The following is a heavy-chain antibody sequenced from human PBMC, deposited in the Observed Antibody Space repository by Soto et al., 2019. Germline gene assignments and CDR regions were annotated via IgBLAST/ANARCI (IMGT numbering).Heavy chain of an antibody. CDR1: GGSFSGYY. V-gene: IGHV4-34*01. Sequence: QVQLQQWGAGLLKPSETLSLTCAVYGGSFSGYYWNWIRQPPGKGLEWIGEINHSGSTNYNPSLKSRVTLSVDTSKNQFSLKLSSVTAADTAVYYCARGCGRIFDDWGQGTLVIVSS. CDR2: INHSGST. CDR3: ARGCGRIFDD. D-gene: IGHD1-1*01. J-gene: IGHJ4*02.